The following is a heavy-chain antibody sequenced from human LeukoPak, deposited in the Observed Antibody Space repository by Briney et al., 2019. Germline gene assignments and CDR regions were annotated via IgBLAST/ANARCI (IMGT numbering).Heavy chain of an antibody. V-gene: IGHV4-38-2*02. J-gene: IGHJ3*02. D-gene: IGHD3-22*01. CDR3: ARRSGITMIVVLISDAFDI. Sequence: SETLSLTCTVSGYSISSGYYWGWIRQPPGKGLEWIGSIFHSGSTYYNPSLKSRVTISVDTSKNQFSLKLSSVTAADTAVYYCARRSGITMIVVLISDAFDIWGQGTMVTVSS. CDR1: GYSISSGYY. CDR2: IFHSGST.